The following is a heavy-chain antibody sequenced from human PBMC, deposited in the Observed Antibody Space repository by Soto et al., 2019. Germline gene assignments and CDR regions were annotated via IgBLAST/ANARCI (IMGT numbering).Heavy chain of an antibody. D-gene: IGHD3-10*01. CDR1: GFTFSTYA. CDR3: AKGCSNYNCYDY. Sequence: GGSLRLSCAASGFTFSTYAMTWVRQAPGKGLEWVSAMSSGGGSIYYADSVKGRFTISRDNSKNTLYLQMNSLRAEDTATYYCAKGCSNYNCYDYWGQGTLVTVSS. CDR2: MSSGGGSI. V-gene: IGHV3-23*01. J-gene: IGHJ4*02.